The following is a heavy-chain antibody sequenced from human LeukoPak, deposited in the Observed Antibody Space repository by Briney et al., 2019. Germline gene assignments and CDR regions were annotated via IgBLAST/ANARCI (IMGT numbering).Heavy chain of an antibody. CDR2: IYTSGST. CDR3: ARDRSSSGWYSYRYFDL. J-gene: IGHJ2*01. V-gene: IGHV4-4*07. D-gene: IGHD6-19*01. Sequence: SETLSLTCTVSGGSISSYYWSWLRQPAGKGLEWIGRIYTSGSTNYNPSLKSRATMSVDTSKNQFSLKLSSVTAADTAVYYCARDRSSSGWYSYRYFDLWGRGTLVTVSS. CDR1: GGSISSYY.